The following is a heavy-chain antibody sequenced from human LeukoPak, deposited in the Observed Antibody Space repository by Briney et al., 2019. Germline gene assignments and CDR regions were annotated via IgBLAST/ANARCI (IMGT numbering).Heavy chain of an antibody. D-gene: IGHD6-13*01. Sequence: GASLKISCKGSGSSFTSYWIGWVRPMPGKGLEWMGIIYPGDSDTRYSPSFQGQVTISADKSISTAYLQWSSLKASDTAMYYCASPYSSSWGGFDYWGQGTLVTVSS. CDR1: GSSFTSYW. V-gene: IGHV5-51*01. J-gene: IGHJ4*02. CDR2: IYPGDSDT. CDR3: ASPYSSSWGGFDY.